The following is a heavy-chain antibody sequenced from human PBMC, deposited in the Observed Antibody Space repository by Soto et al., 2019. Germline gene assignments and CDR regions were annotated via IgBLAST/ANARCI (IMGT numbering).Heavy chain of an antibody. V-gene: IGHV1-69*01. D-gene: IGHD2-2*01. J-gene: IGHJ6*02. CDR2: IIPISGTA. CDR1: GGTFSSYA. CDR3: ARSQGSSTSLEIYYYYYYGMDV. Sequence: QVQLVQSGAEVKKPGSSVKVSCKASGGTFSSYAISWVRQAPGQGLEWMGGIIPISGTANYAQKFKGRVTITADESTSTAYMELSSLRSEATAVYYCARSQGSSTSLEIYYYYYYGMDVWGQGTKVTVSS.